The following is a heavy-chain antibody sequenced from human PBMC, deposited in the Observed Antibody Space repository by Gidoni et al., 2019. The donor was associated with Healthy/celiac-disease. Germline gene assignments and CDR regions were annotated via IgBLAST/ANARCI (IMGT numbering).Heavy chain of an antibody. CDR1: GFTVSSNS. V-gene: IGHV3-53*02. D-gene: IGHD3-22*01. J-gene: IGHJ4*02. Sequence: EVQLVETGGGLIQPGGSLRLSCAASGFTVSSNSMSWVRQAPGKGLEWVSVIYSGGSTYYADSVKGRFTISRDNSKNTLYLQMNSLRAEDTAVYYCASPALKYYYDSSGYYPLDYWGQGTLVTVSS. CDR2: IYSGGST. CDR3: ASPALKYYYDSSGYYPLDY.